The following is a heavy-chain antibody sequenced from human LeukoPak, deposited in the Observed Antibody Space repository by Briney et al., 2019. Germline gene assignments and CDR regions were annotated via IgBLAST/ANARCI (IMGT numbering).Heavy chain of an antibody. D-gene: IGHD2-21*02. J-gene: IGHJ4*02. V-gene: IGHV3-21*04. CDR1: GFTFSSYS. Sequence: GGSLRLSCAASGFTFSSYSMNWVRQAPGKGLEWVSSISSSSSYIYYADSVKGRFTISRDNAKNSLYLQMNSLRAEDTAVYYCARDELDEVVTAIPFDYWGQGTLVTVSS. CDR2: ISSSSSYI. CDR3: ARDELDEVVTAIPFDY.